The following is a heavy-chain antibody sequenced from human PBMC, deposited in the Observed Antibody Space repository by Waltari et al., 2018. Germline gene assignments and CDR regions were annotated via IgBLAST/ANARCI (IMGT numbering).Heavy chain of an antibody. Sequence: EVQLVESGGGLVQPGGSLRLSCAASGFTFSTYGMNWVRQAPGKGLEWVSHISGSGSPTYYADSVKGRFTISRDNAMNSLYLQMNSLRAEDTAVYYCAPLGASSLTLTAWGQGTQVTVSS. CDR2: ISGSGSPT. J-gene: IGHJ4*02. CDR1: GFTFSTYG. V-gene: IGHV3-48*01. D-gene: IGHD1-26*01. CDR3: APLGASSLTLTA.